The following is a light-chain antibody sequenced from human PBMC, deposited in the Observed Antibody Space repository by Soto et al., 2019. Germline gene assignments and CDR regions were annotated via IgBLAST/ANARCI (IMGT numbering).Light chain of an antibody. V-gene: IGKV3-15*01. CDR2: HAS. J-gene: IGKJ4*01. Sequence: EIVMTQSPDTLSVSPEESATLSCRASQSVRRNLAWYQQKPGQAPRLLIDHASTRATGIPARFSGGGSGTDFARTISSLESADFEVYYCQQCNSWALTFGGGTKVQV. CDR3: QQCNSWALT. CDR1: QSVRRN.